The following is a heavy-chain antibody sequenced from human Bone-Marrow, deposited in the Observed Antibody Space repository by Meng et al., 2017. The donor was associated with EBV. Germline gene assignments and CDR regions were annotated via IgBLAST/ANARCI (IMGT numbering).Heavy chain of an antibody. J-gene: IGHJ4*02. V-gene: IGHV4-34*01. D-gene: IGHD6-6*01. CDR2: INHSGST. CDR1: GGSFSGYY. Sequence: QGQLKQWGAGLLKPSETPSLTCAVYGGSFSGYYWSWIRQPPGKGLEWIGEINHSGSTNYNPSLKSRVTISVDTSKNQFSLKLSSVTAADTAVYYCASWASSIAARPPYYWGQGTLVTVSS. CDR3: ASWASSIAARPPYY.